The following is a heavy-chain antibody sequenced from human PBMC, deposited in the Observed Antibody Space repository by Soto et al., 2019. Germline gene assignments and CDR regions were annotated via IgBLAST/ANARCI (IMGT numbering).Heavy chain of an antibody. J-gene: IGHJ5*02. Sequence: GGSLRLSCAASGFTVSSNYMSWVRQAPGKGLEWVSVIYSGGSTYYADSVKGRFTISRDNSKNTLYLQMNSLRAEDTAVYYCASYSSGWYNWFDPWGQGTLVTVSS. D-gene: IGHD6-19*01. CDR3: ASYSSGWYNWFDP. CDR2: IYSGGST. CDR1: GFTVSSNY. V-gene: IGHV3-53*01.